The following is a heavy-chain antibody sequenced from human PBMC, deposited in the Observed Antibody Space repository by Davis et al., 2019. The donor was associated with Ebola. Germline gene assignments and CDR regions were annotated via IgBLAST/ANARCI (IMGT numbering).Heavy chain of an antibody. CDR2: INPNSGGT. V-gene: IGHV1-2*06. Sequence: AASVKVSCKASGYTFTGYYMHWVRQAPGQGLEWMGRINPNSGGTNYAQKFQGRVTMTRDTSTSTVYMELSSLRSEDTAVYYCARGGAIAAFLGGYWGQGTLVTVSS. CDR3: ARGGAIAAFLGGY. CDR1: GYTFTGYY. D-gene: IGHD6-13*01. J-gene: IGHJ4*02.